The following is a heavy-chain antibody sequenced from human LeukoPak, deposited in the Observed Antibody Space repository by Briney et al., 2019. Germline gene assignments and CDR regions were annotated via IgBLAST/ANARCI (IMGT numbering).Heavy chain of an antibody. CDR1: GGSISSGGYY. V-gene: IGHV4-31*03. CDR3: ASQGYYDSSPFDP. CDR2: IYHSGST. Sequence: SETLSLTCTVSGGSISSGGYYWSWIRQHPGKGLEWIGYIYHSGSTYYNPSLKSRLIISVGSSENQFSLKLSSVTAADTAVYYCASQGYYDSSPFDPWGQGTLVTVSS. D-gene: IGHD3-22*01. J-gene: IGHJ5*02.